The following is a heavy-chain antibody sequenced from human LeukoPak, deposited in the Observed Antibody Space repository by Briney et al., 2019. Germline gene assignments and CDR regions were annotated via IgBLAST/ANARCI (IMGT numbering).Heavy chain of an antibody. V-gene: IGHV3-23*01. Sequence: GGSLRLSCAASGFTFSTHAMSWVRLAPGKGLEWVSAIGGSDGSTYYADSVKGRFTISRGNSKDTLYLQMNSLRAEDTAVYYCAKRDSSGSYPYYFDYWGQGTLVTVSS. CDR3: AKRDSSGSYPYYFDY. D-gene: IGHD3-22*01. CDR2: IGGSDGST. CDR1: GFTFSTHA. J-gene: IGHJ4*02.